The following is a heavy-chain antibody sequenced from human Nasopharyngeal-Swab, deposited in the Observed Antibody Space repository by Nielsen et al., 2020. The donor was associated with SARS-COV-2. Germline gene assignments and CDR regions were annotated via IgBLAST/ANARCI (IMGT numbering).Heavy chain of an antibody. Sequence: SETLSLTCAVYGGSFSGYYWSWIRPPPGKGLEWIGEINHSGSTNYNPSLKSRVTISVDTSKNQFSLKLSSVTAADTAVYYCARGGLLVAAGHNWFDPWGQGTLVTVSS. CDR2: INHSGST. V-gene: IGHV4-34*01. CDR3: ARGGLLVAAGHNWFDP. J-gene: IGHJ5*02. D-gene: IGHD6-13*01. CDR1: GGSFSGYY.